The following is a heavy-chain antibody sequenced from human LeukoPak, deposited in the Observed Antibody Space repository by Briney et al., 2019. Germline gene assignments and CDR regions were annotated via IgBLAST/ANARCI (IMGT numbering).Heavy chain of an antibody. CDR1: GFTFSSYS. CDR2: ISSSSSYI. Sequence: PGGSLRLSCAASGFTFSSYSMNWVRQAPGKGLEWVSSISSSSSYIYYADSVKGRFIISRDNAKNSLYLQMNSLRAEDTAVYYCARGGDGYNSHFDYWGQGTLVTVSS. J-gene: IGHJ4*02. CDR3: ARGGDGYNSHFDY. D-gene: IGHD5-24*01. V-gene: IGHV3-21*01.